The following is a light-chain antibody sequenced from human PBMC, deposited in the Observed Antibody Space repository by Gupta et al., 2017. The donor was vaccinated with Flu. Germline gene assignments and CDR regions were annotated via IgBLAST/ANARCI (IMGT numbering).Light chain of an antibody. CDR2: DAS. V-gene: IGKV3-11*01. CDR3: QQRSNWPPERT. CDR1: QSVSSY. Sequence: EIALTQSPATLSLSPGERATRSCRASQSVSSYFAWYQQKPGQAPRPCIYDASNRATGIPARVSGSGSGADITLTISSLEAEDVAVYFCQQRSNWPPERTFGGGTKVEIK. J-gene: IGKJ4*02.